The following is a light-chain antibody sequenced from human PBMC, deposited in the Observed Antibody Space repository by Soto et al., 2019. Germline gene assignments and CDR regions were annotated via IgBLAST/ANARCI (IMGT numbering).Light chain of an antibody. CDR3: SSYTSSNTPYV. J-gene: IGLJ1*01. V-gene: IGLV2-14*01. CDR1: SSDVGAYNF. CDR2: EVT. Sequence: QSVLTHPGSVSGSPRQSITISCTGSSSDVGAYNFVSWYQPHPGKSPKLILYEVTTRPSGVSSRFSGSKSGNTASLPISGPQAYDEANEYCSSYTSSNTPYVFGSRSKVTVL.